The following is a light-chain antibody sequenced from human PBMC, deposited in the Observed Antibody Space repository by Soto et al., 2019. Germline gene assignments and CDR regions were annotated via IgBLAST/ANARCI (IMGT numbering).Light chain of an antibody. V-gene: IGLV1-51*01. Sequence: QSVLTQPPSVSAAPGQKVTISCSGSSYNIGNNYVSWYQQFPEAAPKLLIYDNDKRPSGIPDRFSGSKSGTSATLGITGLQTGDEADYYCATWDRSLSAGVFGGGTKLTVL. CDR2: DND. CDR3: ATWDRSLSAGV. J-gene: IGLJ2*01. CDR1: SYNIGNNY.